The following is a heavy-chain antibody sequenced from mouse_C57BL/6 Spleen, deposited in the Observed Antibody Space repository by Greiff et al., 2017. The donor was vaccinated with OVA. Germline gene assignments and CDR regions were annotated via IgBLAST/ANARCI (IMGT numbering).Heavy chain of an antibody. CDR2: IYPGSGST. CDR1: GYTFTSYW. Sequence: QVQLQQPGAELVKPGASVKMSCKASGYTFTSYWITWVKQRPGQGLEWIGDIYPGSGSTNYNEKFKSKATLTVDTSSSTAYMQLSSLTSEDSAVYYCAREHGYYVTFAYWGQGTLVTVSA. CDR3: AREHGYYVTFAY. D-gene: IGHD2-3*01. V-gene: IGHV1-55*01. J-gene: IGHJ3*01.